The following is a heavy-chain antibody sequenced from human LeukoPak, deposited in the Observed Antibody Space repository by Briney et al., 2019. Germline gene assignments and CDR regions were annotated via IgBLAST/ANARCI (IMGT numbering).Heavy chain of an antibody. D-gene: IGHD5-24*01. CDR1: GDSISEYY. CDR3: ARELDGNGGWFDP. J-gene: IGHJ5*02. Sequence: SETLSLTCSVSGDSISEYYWAWIRQTPGKGLEWIGEVYYSGSTHYNPSLKSRVTTAVDTSKNQFSLTLRSVSAADTAIYYCARELDGNGGWFDPWGQGTLVIVSS. CDR2: VYYSGST. V-gene: IGHV4-59*12.